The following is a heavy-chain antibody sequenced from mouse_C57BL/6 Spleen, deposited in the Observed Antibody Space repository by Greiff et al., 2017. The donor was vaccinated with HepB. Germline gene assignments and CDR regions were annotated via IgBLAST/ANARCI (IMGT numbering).Heavy chain of an antibody. Sequence: QVQLQQPGAELVMPGASVKLSCKASGYTFTSYWMHWVKQRPGQGLEWIGEIDPSDSYTNYNQKFKGKSTLTVDKSSSTAYMQLSSLTSEDSAVYYCAREGAYYGSSSFAYWGQGTLVTVSA. CDR2: IDPSDSYT. CDR1: GYTFTSYW. J-gene: IGHJ3*01. CDR3: AREGAYYGSSSFAY. D-gene: IGHD1-1*01. V-gene: IGHV1-69*01.